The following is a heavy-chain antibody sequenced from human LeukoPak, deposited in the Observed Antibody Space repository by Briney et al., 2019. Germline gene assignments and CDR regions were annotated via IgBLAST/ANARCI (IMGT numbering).Heavy chain of an antibody. D-gene: IGHD3-10*01. CDR2: IYQSGST. CDR3: ARTPVAMVRGVILFWFDP. Sequence: KPSEALSLTCTVSGYSIRSAYYRGWIRQPPGKGLEWIGTIYQSGSTSYNPSLKSRVTILVDTSKNQFSLKLSSVTAADTAVYYCARTPVAMVRGVILFWFDPWGQGTLVTVSS. J-gene: IGHJ5*02. CDR1: GYSIRSAYY. V-gene: IGHV4-38-2*02.